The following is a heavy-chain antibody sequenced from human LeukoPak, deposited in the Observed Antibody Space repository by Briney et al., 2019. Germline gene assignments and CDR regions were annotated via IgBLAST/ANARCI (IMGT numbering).Heavy chain of an antibody. CDR1: GFTFSSYS. J-gene: IGHJ3*02. D-gene: IGHD3-22*01. Sequence: SGGSLRLSCAASGFTFSSYSMNWVRQAPGKGLEWVSSISSSSSYIYYADSVKGRFTISRDNAKNSLYLQMNSLRAEDTAVYYCASLVLEDSSRAHAFDIWGQGTMVTVSS. CDR3: ASLVLEDSSRAHAFDI. V-gene: IGHV3-21*01. CDR2: ISSSSSYI.